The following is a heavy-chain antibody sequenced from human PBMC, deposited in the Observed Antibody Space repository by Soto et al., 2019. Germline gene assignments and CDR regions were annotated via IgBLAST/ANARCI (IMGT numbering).Heavy chain of an antibody. V-gene: IGHV1-18*01. J-gene: IGHJ4*02. CDR2: ISGFQGNT. CDR3: ARRSRFGVGGLDM. CDR1: GYSFVNYD. D-gene: IGHD3-3*01. Sequence: QVYLVQSGGEVKKPGASVKVSCKTSGYSFVNYDIAWVRQAPGQGLEWMGWISGFQGNTNSAEKFQGRLTMNTDPYPPTAYMDLGSLTSDDSAVYFCARRSRFGVGGLDMWGQGTLVTVSS.